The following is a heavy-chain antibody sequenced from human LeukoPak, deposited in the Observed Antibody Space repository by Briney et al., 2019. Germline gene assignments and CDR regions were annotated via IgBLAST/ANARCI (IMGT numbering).Heavy chain of an antibody. CDR1: GDSFNSGSH. CDR2: IYYNGRT. D-gene: IGHD1-26*01. J-gene: IGHJ6*03. Sequence: SETLSLTCTVSGDSFNSGSHWSCIRQQPGKRLEWIGNIYYNGRTYYKTSLKSRIIISVDMFKNKISLQLRSVTAADTAVYYCARDLRGSPMDVWGKGTPVAVSS. V-gene: IGHV4-31*03. CDR3: ARDLRGSPMDV.